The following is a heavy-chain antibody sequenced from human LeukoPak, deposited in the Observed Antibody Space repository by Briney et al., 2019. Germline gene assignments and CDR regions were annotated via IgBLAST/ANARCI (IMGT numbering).Heavy chain of an antibody. CDR2: INPNSGGT. V-gene: IGHV1-2*02. CDR3: ARGAFMVVVPAATGGDY. CDR1: GYTFTGYY. J-gene: IGHJ4*02. D-gene: IGHD2-2*01. Sequence: ASVKVSCKASGYTFTGYYMHWVRQAPGQGLEWMGWINPNSGGTNYAQKFQGRVTMTRDTSISTAYMELSRLRSDDTAMYYCARGAFMVVVPAATGGDYWGQGTLITVSS.